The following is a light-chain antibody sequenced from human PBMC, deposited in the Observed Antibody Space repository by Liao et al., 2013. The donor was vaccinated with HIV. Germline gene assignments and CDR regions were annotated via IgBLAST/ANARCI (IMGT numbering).Light chain of an antibody. CDR1: NIGTKS. J-gene: IGLJ1*01. V-gene: IGLV3-21*01. Sequence: SYVLTQPPSVSVAPGQTASITCGGDNIGTKSVHWYQQKPGQAPVLVIYYDKDRPSVIPERFSGSNSGNTATLSISRVEAGDEADYYCQVWDSNSDHPYVFGSGTKVTVL. CDR2: YDK. CDR3: QVWDSNSDHPYV.